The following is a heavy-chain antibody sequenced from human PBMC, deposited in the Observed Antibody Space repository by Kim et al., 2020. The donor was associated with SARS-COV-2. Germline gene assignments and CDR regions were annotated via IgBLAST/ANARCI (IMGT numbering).Heavy chain of an antibody. J-gene: IGHJ3*02. Sequence: ARSVTGRFTSSRDNSKNTLYLEMNSLRAEDTALYFCAKVTLGGWPGDAFDIWGQGTMVSVSS. D-gene: IGHD2-21*02. V-gene: IGHV3-23*01. CDR3: AKVTLGGWPGDAFDI.